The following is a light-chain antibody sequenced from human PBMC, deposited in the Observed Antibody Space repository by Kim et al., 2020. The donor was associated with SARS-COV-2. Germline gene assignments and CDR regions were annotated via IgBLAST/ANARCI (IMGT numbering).Light chain of an antibody. CDR3: QAWDSSTGV. J-gene: IGLJ3*02. CDR2: QDI. Sequence: VSPGQTASITCSGDKLGNKFASWYQQKPGQSPVLVIYQDIKRPSGIPERFSGSNSGNTATLTISGTQAMDEADYYCQAWDSSTGVFGGGTQLTVL. CDR1: KLGNKF. V-gene: IGLV3-1*01.